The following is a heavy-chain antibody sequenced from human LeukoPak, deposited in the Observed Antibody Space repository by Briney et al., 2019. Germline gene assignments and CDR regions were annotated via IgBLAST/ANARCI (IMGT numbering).Heavy chain of an antibody. CDR1: GFTFSSYG. D-gene: IGHD6-13*01. Sequence: GGSLRLSCAASGFTFSSYGMHWVRQAPGKGLEWVAVIWYDGSNKYYADSVKGRFTISRDNSKNTLYLQMNSLRAEDTAVYYCAKEHGSSWYYFDYWGQGTLVTVSS. CDR2: IWYDGSNK. V-gene: IGHV3-33*06. J-gene: IGHJ4*02. CDR3: AKEHGSSWYYFDY.